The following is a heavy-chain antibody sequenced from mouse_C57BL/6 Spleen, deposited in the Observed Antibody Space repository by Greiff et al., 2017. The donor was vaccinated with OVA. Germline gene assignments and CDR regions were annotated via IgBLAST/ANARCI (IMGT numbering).Heavy chain of an antibody. V-gene: IGHV2-5*01. CDR1: GFSLPSYG. J-gene: IGHJ4*01. Sequence: QVQLKQSGPGLVQPSQSLSITCTVSGFSLPSYGVHWVRQSPGKGLEWLGVIWSGGRTDYNAAFMSRLSITKDNSTSQVFFIMNSLQADDTAIYYCAKRKGEGAMDYWGQGTSVTVSS. CDR3: AKRKGEGAMDY. CDR2: IWSGGRT.